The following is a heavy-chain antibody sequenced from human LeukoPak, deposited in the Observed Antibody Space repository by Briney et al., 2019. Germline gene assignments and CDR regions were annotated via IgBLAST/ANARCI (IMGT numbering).Heavy chain of an antibody. Sequence: GGSLRLSCAASGFTFSSYSMNWVRQAPGKGLEWVSSISSSSSYTYYADSVKGRFTISRDNAKNSLYLQMNSLRAEDTAVYYCARDSAGPLDYWGQGTLVTVSS. CDR3: ARDSAGPLDY. J-gene: IGHJ4*02. CDR1: GFTFSSYS. CDR2: ISSSSSYT. V-gene: IGHV3-21*01.